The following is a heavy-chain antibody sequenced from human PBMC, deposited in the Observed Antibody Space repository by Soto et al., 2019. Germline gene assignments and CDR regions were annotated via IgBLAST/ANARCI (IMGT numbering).Heavy chain of an antibody. CDR2: IIPIAAIA. D-gene: IGHD3-3*01. J-gene: IGHJ4*02. CDR1: GGTFSRYT. CDR3: AAIADFWSGYPIPLDS. V-gene: IGHV1-69*02. Sequence: SVKVSCKASGGTFSRYTINWVRQAPGQGLEWMGRIIPIAAIANYTQKFQGRVTITVDKSSTTAYMELSSLRSDDTAVYYCAAIADFWSGYPIPLDSWGQGTLVTVSS.